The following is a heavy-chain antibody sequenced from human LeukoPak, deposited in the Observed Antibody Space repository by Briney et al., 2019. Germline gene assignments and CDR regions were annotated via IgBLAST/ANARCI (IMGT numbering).Heavy chain of an antibody. V-gene: IGHV3-48*01. CDR3: ARESLGYGDYVYYYGMDV. J-gene: IGHJ6*02. CDR1: GFTFSSYN. CDR2: ISSSSTTI. Sequence: GGSLRLSCAASGFTFSSYNMNWVRQAPGKGLEWVSYISSSSTTIYSADSVKGRFTISRDNAKNSLYLQMNSLRGEDTAVYYCARESLGYGDYVYYYGMDVWGQGTTVTVSS. D-gene: IGHD4-17*01.